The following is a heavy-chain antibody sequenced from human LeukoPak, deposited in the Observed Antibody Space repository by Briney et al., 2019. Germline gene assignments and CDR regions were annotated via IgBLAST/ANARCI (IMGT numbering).Heavy chain of an antibody. Sequence: SVKVSCKASGGTFSSYAISWVRQAPGQGLEWMGGIIPIFGTANYAQKFQGRVTITADESTSTAYMELSSLRSEDTAVYYCARDLDIAAAGTPYWGQGTLVTVSS. J-gene: IGHJ4*02. CDR1: GGTFSSYA. V-gene: IGHV1-69*13. D-gene: IGHD6-13*01. CDR3: ARDLDIAAAGTPY. CDR2: IIPIFGTA.